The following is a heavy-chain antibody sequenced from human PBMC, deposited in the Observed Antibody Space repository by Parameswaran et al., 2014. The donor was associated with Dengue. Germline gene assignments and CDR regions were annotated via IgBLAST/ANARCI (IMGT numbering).Heavy chain of an antibody. CDR3: ARVFWSGNWFDP. Sequence: VRQAPGKGLEWIGYIYYSGSTYYNPSLKSRVTISVDTSKNQFSLKLSSVTAADTAVYYCARVFWSGNWFDPWGQGTLVTVSS. D-gene: IGHD3-3*01. V-gene: IGHV4-30-4*01. J-gene: IGHJ5*02. CDR2: IYYSGST.